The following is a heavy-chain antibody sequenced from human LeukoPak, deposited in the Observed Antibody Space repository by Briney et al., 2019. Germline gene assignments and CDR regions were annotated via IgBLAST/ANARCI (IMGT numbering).Heavy chain of an antibody. CDR1: GYSISSGYY. Sequence: SETLSLTCAVSGYSISSGYYWGWIRQPPGKGLEWIGSIYHSGSTYYNPSLKSRVTISVDTSKNQFPLKLSSVTAADTAVYYCARHPGGVYDFWSGYYTHFDYWGQGTLVTVSS. V-gene: IGHV4-38-2*01. J-gene: IGHJ4*02. CDR3: ARHPGGVYDFWSGYYTHFDY. CDR2: IYHSGST. D-gene: IGHD3-3*01.